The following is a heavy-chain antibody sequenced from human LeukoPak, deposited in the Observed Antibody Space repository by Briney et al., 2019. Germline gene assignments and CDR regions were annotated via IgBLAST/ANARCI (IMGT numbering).Heavy chain of an antibody. CDR3: ARVAYSGYRGIQYYFDY. V-gene: IGHV1-2*02. CDR1: GYTFTGYY. D-gene: IGHD5-12*01. CDR2: INPNNGAT. J-gene: IGHJ4*02. Sequence: ASVKVSCKASGYTFTGYYMHWVRQAPGQGLEWMGWINPNNGATNYVQKFQGRVTMTRDTSISTAYMELSSLRSDDTAVYYCARVAYSGYRGIQYYFDYWGQGTLVTVSS.